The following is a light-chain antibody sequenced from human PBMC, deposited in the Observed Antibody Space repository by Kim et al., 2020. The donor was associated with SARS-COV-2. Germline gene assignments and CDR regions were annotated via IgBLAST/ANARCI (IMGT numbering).Light chain of an antibody. Sequence: QAGLTQPPSVCKGLRQTATLTCTGNSNNVGNQGAAWLQQHQGHPPKLLSYRNNNRPSGISERLSASRSGNTASLTITGLQPEDEADYYCSAWDSSLSAWVFGRGTQLTVL. CDR1: SNNVGNQG. CDR3: SAWDSSLSAWV. V-gene: IGLV10-54*01. J-gene: IGLJ3*02. CDR2: RNN.